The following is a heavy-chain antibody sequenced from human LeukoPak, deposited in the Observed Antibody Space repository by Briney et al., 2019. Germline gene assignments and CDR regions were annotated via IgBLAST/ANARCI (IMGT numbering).Heavy chain of an antibody. J-gene: IGHJ4*02. V-gene: IGHV3-30*03. CDR2: ISYAGSNK. D-gene: IGHD2-2*01. CDR3: VGGTYYFDY. Sequence: GGSLRLFCVASGFTFSIYGMHWVRQAPGKGLEWVALISYAGSNKYYADSVKGRFTISRDNSKNTLYLQMNSLRAEDTAVYYCVGGTYYFDYWGQGTLVTVSS. CDR1: GFTFSIYG.